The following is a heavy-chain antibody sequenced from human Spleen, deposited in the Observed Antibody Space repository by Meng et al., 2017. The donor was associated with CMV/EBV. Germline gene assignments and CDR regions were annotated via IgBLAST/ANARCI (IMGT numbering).Heavy chain of an antibody. CDR1: GYTFTGYY. V-gene: IGHV1-2*02. CDR3: ARGFEYYYGSGSKNYYYYGMDV. Sequence: ASVKVSCKASGYTFTGYYMHWVRQAPGQGLEWMGWINPNSGGTNYAQKFQGRVTMTRDTSISTAYMELSRLRSDDTAVYYCARGFEYYYGSGSKNYYYYGMDVWGQGTTVTVSS. J-gene: IGHJ6*02. CDR2: INPNSGGT. D-gene: IGHD3-10*01.